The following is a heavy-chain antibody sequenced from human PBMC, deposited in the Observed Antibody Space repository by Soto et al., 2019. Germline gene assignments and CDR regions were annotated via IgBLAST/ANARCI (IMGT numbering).Heavy chain of an antibody. CDR3: ARDYGGGDAFDI. D-gene: IGHD3-16*01. V-gene: IGHV3-33*01. Sequence: QVQLVESGGGVVQPGRSLRLSCAASGFTFSSYGMHWVRQAPGKGLEWVAVIWYDGSNKYYADSVKGRFTISRDNSKNRRYLQMNSWRAEDTAVYYCARDYGGGDAFDIWGQGTMVTVSS. CDR2: IWYDGSNK. J-gene: IGHJ3*02. CDR1: GFTFSSYG.